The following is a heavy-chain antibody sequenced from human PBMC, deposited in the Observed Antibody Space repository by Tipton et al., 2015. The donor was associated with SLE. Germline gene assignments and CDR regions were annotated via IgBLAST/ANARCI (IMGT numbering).Heavy chain of an antibody. CDR2: IYHIGST. J-gene: IGHJ2*01. V-gene: IGHV4-38-2*02. CDR1: GYSISSGYY. CDR3: ARNVNGNLDNWHFDL. D-gene: IGHD3-9*01. Sequence: TLSLTRTVSGYSISSGYYWGWIRQPPGKGLEWIGSIYHIGSTYYNPSLKSRVTISVDTSKNQFSLRLTSVTAADTAVYYRARNVNGNLDNWHFDLWGRGTLVTVSS.